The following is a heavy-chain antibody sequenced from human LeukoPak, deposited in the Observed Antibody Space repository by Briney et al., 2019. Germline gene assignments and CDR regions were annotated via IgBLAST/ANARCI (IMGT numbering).Heavy chain of an antibody. Sequence: QPGRSLRLSCAASGFTFNSYGMHWVNQAPGKGLEWVAVISYDGPNKYYADSVKGRFTISRDDSKSTLYLQMNSLRPEDTAVYYCAKEKLPSGYSFLTDYWGQGTLVTVSS. CDR3: AKEKLPSGYSFLTDY. CDR1: GFTFNSYG. V-gene: IGHV3-30*18. D-gene: IGHD5-18*01. CDR2: ISYDGPNK. J-gene: IGHJ4*02.